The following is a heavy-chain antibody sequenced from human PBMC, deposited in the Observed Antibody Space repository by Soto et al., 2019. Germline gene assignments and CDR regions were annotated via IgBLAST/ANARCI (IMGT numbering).Heavy chain of an antibody. CDR3: ARQRGGWFDP. V-gene: IGHV4-59*08. J-gene: IGHJ5*02. CDR1: GGSISDNY. Sequence: SETLSLTCSVSGGSISDNYWAWSRQSPGKGLEWVGYIYYTGITNYNPSLKSRVTISLDRSKNQFSLKLSSVTAADTAVYYCARQRGGWFDPWGQGTLVTVSS. D-gene: IGHD3-3*01. CDR2: IYYTGIT.